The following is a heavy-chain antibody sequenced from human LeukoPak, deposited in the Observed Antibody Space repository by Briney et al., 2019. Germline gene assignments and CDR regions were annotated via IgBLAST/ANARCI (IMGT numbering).Heavy chain of an antibody. CDR3: ARDREAHPWSEGEFDY. J-gene: IGHJ4*02. Sequence: ASVKVSCKASGYTFTSYGISWVRQAPGQGLERMGWISAYNGNTHYAQKLQGRVTITTDTTTSTAYMELRSLRSDDTAVYYCARDREAHPWSEGEFDYWGQGTLVTVSS. CDR2: ISAYNGNT. CDR1: GYTFTSYG. D-gene: IGHD3-10*01. V-gene: IGHV1-18*01.